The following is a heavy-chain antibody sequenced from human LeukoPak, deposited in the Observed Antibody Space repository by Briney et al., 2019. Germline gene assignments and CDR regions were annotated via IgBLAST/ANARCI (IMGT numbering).Heavy chain of an antibody. V-gene: IGHV3-23*01. Sequence: ETLSLTCTVSGGSISSSSYYWGWIRQPPGKGLEWVSAISGSGGSTYYADSVKGRFTISRDNSKNTLYLQMNSLRAEDTAVYYCAKGHLGYCSGGSCYVDYWGQGTLVTVSS. CDR2: ISGSGGST. CDR3: AKGHLGYCSGGSCYVDY. J-gene: IGHJ4*02. D-gene: IGHD2-15*01. CDR1: GGSISSSSYY.